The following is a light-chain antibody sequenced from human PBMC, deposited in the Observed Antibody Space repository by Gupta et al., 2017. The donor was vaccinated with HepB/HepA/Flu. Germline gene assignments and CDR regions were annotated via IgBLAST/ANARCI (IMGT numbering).Light chain of an antibody. CDR1: QSISSW. CDR3: QQDTGCSRT. J-gene: IGKJ4*02. Sequence: DIQMTQSPSTLSASVGDRVTITCRASQSISSWLAWYQQKPGKAPKLLIYKASSLESGVPARFSGSGSGTEFTLTISSLQPDDFATYYCQQDTGCSRTFGEGTKVEIK. V-gene: IGKV1-5*03. CDR2: KAS.